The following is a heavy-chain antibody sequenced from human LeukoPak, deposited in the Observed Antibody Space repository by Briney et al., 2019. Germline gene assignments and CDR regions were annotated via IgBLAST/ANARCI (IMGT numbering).Heavy chain of an antibody. V-gene: IGHV3-9*01. CDR1: GFTFDDYA. J-gene: IGHJ4*02. CDR3: AGDSSGYFDY. Sequence: GGSLRLSCAASGFTFDDYAMHWVRQAPGKGLEWVSGISWNSGSIGYADSVKGRFTISRDNAKNSLYLQMNSLRAEDTALYYCAGDSSGYFDYWGQGTLVTVSS. CDR2: ISWNSGSI. D-gene: IGHD3-22*01.